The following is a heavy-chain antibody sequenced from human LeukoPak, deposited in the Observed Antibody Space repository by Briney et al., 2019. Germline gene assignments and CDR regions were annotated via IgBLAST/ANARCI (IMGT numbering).Heavy chain of an antibody. CDR3: ATELWFGELNAFDI. V-gene: IGHV3-30*02. CDR1: GFTFSSYG. J-gene: IGHJ3*02. Sequence: PGGSLRLSCAASGFTFSSYGMHWVRQAPGKGLEWVAFIRYDGSNKYYADSVKGRFTISRDNSKNTLYLQMNSLRAEDTAVYYCATELWFGELNAFDIWGQGTMVTVSS. D-gene: IGHD3-10*01. CDR2: IRYDGSNK.